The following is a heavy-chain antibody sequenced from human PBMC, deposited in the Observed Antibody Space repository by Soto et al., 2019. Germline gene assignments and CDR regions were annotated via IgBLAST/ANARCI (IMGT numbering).Heavy chain of an antibody. D-gene: IGHD3-9*01. J-gene: IGHJ4*02. V-gene: IGHV4-59*02. CDR1: GASVSDGY. CDR2: MYFGGSF. CDR3: ARALKFAGYYMYY. Sequence: SETLSLTCTVSGASVSDGYWSWIRQPPGKELEWIGFMYFGGSFNYNPSLTGRVTISVETSKNQFSMKVTSVTAADTAVYYCARALKFAGYYMYYWGQGSLVPVSS.